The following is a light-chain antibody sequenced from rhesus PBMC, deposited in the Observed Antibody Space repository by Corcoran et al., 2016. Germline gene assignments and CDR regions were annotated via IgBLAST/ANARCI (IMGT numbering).Light chain of an antibody. CDR3: LQGAHFPYS. J-gene: IGKJ2*01. CDR1: QSLTNSDGRKY. V-gene: IGKV2S8*01. CDR2: EVS. Sequence: DVVLTQSPLSLSITPGQPASISCRSSQSLTNSDGRKYLNWLQQKPGQPPRRLLYEVSNRDSGVPDRFSGSVAGTVFTMNISGVEAEDGGVFYVLQGAHFPYSFGQGTKVEIK.